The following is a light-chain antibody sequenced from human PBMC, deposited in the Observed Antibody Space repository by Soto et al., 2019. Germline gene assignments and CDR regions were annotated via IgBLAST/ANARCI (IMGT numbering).Light chain of an antibody. CDR2: DVS. Sequence: QSVLTQPASVSGSPGQSITMSYTGTSSDVGGYNYVSWYQQHPGKAPKLMIYDVSNRPSGVSNRFSGSKSGNTASLTISGLQAEDEADYYCSSYTSSSTLYVFGTGTKVTVL. V-gene: IGLV2-14*01. CDR1: SSDVGGYNY. CDR3: SSYTSSSTLYV. J-gene: IGLJ1*01.